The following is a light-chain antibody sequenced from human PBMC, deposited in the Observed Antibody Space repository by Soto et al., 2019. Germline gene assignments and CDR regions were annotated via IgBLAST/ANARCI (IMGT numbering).Light chain of an antibody. CDR1: QSVSSSY. Sequence: ESVLTHSPVPLYLSQRERATLSCRASQSVSSSYLAWYQQKRGQAPRLLIHGASNRATGIPDRFSGSGSGTDFTLTITRLEPEDFAVYYCQQYGGSPRTFGQGTKVDI. CDR2: GAS. J-gene: IGKJ1*01. CDR3: QQYGGSPRT. V-gene: IGKV3-20*01.